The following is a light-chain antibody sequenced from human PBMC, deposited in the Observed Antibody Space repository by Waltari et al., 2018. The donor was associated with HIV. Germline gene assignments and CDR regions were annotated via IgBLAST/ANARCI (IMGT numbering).Light chain of an antibody. CDR2: DVS. V-gene: IGKV3-11*01. J-gene: IGKJ2*03. CDR3: QQRSNRPRGYS. CDR1: QSVGSV. Sequence: IVLTQSPATLSLSPGERATLSCRASQSVGSVLAWYQQKPGQAPRLLMYDVSKRATDIPARFSGSGSGTDFTLTISSVEPEDFAVYYCQQRSNRPRGYSFGQGTKVE.